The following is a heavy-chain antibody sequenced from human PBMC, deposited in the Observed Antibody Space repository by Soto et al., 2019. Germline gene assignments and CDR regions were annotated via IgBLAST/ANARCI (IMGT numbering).Heavy chain of an antibody. J-gene: IGHJ4*02. CDR1: GFTFSDYY. D-gene: IGHD5-18*01. CDR3: ASWIQKIDY. CDR2: ISSSGNTR. V-gene: IGHV3-11*01. Sequence: QVQLVESGGGLVKPGGSLRLSCAASGFTFSDYYMSWIRQAPGKGLEWVSYISSSGNTRYYADSVKGRFTISRANAKNSLYLQMNGLRAEATAVYYGASWIQKIDYWGQGTVVTVSS.